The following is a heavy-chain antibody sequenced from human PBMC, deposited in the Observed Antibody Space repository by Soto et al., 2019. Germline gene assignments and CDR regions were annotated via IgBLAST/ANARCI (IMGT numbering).Heavy chain of an antibody. D-gene: IGHD4-17*01. J-gene: IGHJ3*02. CDR1: GYTFTSYG. CDR2: ISAYNGNT. V-gene: IGHV1-18*04. CDR3: ARDEVYGARSAFDI. Sequence: ASVKVSCKASGYTFTSYGISWVRQAPGQGLEWMGWISAYNGNTNYAQKLRGRVTMTTDTSTSTAYMELRSLGSDDTAVYYCARDEVYGARSAFDIWGQGTMVTVSS.